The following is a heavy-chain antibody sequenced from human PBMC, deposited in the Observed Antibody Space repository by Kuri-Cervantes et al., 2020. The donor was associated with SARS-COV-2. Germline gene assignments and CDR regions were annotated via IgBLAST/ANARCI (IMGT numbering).Heavy chain of an antibody. V-gene: IGHV3-7*01. CDR2: IKQDGSDK. D-gene: IGHD3-16*01. CDR1: GFTFSSYW. J-gene: IGHJ4*02. Sequence: GESLKISCAASGFTFSSYWMSWVRQAPGKGLEWVANIKQDGSDKYYVDSVKGRFTITRDNAKNTLYLQMNSLRAEDTAVYYCARWGVYYFDYWGQGTLVTDSS. CDR3: ARWGVYYFDY.